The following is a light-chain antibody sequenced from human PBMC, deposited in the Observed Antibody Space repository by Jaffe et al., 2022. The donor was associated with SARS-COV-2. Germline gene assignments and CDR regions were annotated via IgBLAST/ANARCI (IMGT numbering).Light chain of an antibody. J-gene: IGLJ3*02. CDR1: TSNIGNNY. Sequence: QSVLTQPPSVSAAPGQKVTISCSGSTSNIGNNYVSWYQQLPGTAPRLLIYENNKRPSGIPDRFSGSKSGTSATLGITGLQTGDEADYYCGTWDNSLSAWVFGGGTKLTAL. CDR3: GTWDNSLSAWV. V-gene: IGLV1-51*02. CDR2: ENN.